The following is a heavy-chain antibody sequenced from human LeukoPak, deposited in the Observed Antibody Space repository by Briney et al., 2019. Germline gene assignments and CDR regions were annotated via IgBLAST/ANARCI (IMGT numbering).Heavy chain of an antibody. V-gene: IGHV4-59*12. CDR1: GGSISSYY. J-gene: IGHJ5*01. CDR3: ARGDSGYSSNWYDY. D-gene: IGHD6-13*01. CDR2: IYYSGST. Sequence: SETLSLTCTVSGGSISSYYWSWIRQPPGKGLEWIGYIYYSGSTNYNPSLKSRVTISVDTSKNQFSLKLSSVTAADTAVYYCARGDSGYSSNWYDYWGQGTLVTVSS.